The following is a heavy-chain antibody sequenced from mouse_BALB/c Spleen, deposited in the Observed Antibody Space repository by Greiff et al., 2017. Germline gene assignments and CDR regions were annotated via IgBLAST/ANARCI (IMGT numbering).Heavy chain of an antibody. V-gene: IGHV5-17*02. J-gene: IGHJ2*01. CDR1: GFTFSSFG. CDR2: ISSGSSTI. D-gene: IGHD1-2*01. Sequence: EVQLAESGGGLVQPGGSRKLSCAASGFTFSSFGMHWVRQAPEKGLEWVAYISSGSSTIYYADTVKGRFTISRDNPKNTLFLQMTSLRSEDTAMYYCAREGITTAVDYWGQGTTLTVSS. CDR3: AREGITTAVDY.